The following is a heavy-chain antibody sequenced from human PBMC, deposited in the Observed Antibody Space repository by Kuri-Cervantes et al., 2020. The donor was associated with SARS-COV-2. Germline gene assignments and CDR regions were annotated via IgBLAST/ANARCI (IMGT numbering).Heavy chain of an antibody. V-gene: IGHV3-30*02. CDR2: IRYDGSNK. D-gene: IGHD5-18*01. CDR1: GFTFSSYG. CDR3: GSPRGYSYGYISFGAIDY. Sequence: GGSLRLSCAAPGFTFSSYGMHWVRQAPGKGLEWVAFIRYDGSNKYYADSVKGRFTISRDNSKNTLYLQMNSLRAEDTAVYYCGSPRGYSYGYISFGAIDYWGQGTLVTVSS. J-gene: IGHJ4*02.